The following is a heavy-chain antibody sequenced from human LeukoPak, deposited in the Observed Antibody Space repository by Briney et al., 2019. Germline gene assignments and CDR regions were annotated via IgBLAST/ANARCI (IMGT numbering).Heavy chain of an antibody. Sequence: GGSLRLSCEASGFTFTTYSMTWVRQTPGAGLEWVSSISTRDTFINYADSVKGRFTISRDNAKNSLFLQMTSLRAEDTAMYYCARWKPRSDALDVWGKGTMVMVSS. CDR1: GFTFTTYS. V-gene: IGHV3-21*01. D-gene: IGHD1-1*01. CDR3: ARWKPRSDALDV. J-gene: IGHJ3*01. CDR2: ISTRDTFI.